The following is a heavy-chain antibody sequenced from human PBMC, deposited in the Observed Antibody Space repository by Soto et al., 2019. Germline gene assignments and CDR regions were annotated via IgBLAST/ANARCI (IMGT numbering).Heavy chain of an antibody. J-gene: IGHJ4*02. CDR1: GYTFTSNY. CDR3: ARDFLSGYYPDY. V-gene: IGHV1-46*01. CDR2: LNPADGGT. Sequence: QVQLVQSGAEVKKPGASVKVSCKASGYTFTSNYMHWVRQAPGQGLEWMGVLNPADGGTSYAQKFQGRLTMTRDTSTSTVYMELSSLSSDDTAIYYCARDFLSGYYPDYWGQGTLVTASS. D-gene: IGHD3-3*01.